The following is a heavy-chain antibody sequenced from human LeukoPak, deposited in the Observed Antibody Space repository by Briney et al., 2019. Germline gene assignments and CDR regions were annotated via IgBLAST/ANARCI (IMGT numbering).Heavy chain of an antibody. Sequence: ASAKVSCKASGYTFTGYYMHWVRQAPGQGLEWMGWINPNSGGTNYAQKFQGRVTMTRDASISTAYMELSRLRSDDTAVYYCARASFEGFFDYWGQGTLVTVSS. V-gene: IGHV1-2*02. CDR3: ARASFEGFFDY. D-gene: IGHD3-10*01. CDR1: GYTFTGYY. J-gene: IGHJ4*02. CDR2: INPNSGGT.